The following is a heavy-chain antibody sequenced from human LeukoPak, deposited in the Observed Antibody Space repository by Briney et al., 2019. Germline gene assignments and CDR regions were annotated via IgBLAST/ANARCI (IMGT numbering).Heavy chain of an antibody. V-gene: IGHV3-23*01. Sequence: GGSLRLSCAASGFTFSSSAMSWVRQAPGKGLEWVSGISHTGGATYYADSVMGRFTVSRDNSENTLYLEMSSLRAEDTAAYFCVTFIDSATRRFFDHWGQGTLVTVSS. CDR3: VTFIDSATRRFFDH. D-gene: IGHD3-3*01. J-gene: IGHJ4*02. CDR2: ISHTGGAT. CDR1: GFTFSSSA.